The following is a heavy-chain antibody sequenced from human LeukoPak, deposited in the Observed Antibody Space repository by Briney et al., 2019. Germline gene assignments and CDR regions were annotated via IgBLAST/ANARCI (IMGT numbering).Heavy chain of an antibody. CDR1: GFAFSSYA. J-gene: IGHJ4*02. CDR2: ISYDGNNK. Sequence: QPGGSLRLSCAASGFAFSSYAMSWVRQAPGKGLEWVAAISYDGNNKYYADSVKGRLNISRDNSKNTLYVQMNSLRAEDTAVYYCAKDGAEQWLAYYFDYWGQGTLVTVSS. V-gene: IGHV3-30*18. CDR3: AKDGAEQWLAYYFDY. D-gene: IGHD6-19*01.